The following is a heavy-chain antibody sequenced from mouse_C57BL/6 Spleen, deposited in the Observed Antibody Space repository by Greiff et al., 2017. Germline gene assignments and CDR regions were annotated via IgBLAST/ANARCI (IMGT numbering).Heavy chain of an antibody. CDR3: ARSGLTWYFDV. J-gene: IGHJ1*03. CDR2: IYSSDSET. Sequence: QVQLQQPGAELVRPGSSVKLSCKASGYTFTSYWMDWVKQRPGQGLEWIGNIYSSDSETHYNQKFKDKATLTVDKSSSTAYMQLSSLTSEDSAVYYCARSGLTWYFDVWETGTTVTVSS. CDR1: GYTFTSYW. V-gene: IGHV1-61*01. D-gene: IGHD4-1*01.